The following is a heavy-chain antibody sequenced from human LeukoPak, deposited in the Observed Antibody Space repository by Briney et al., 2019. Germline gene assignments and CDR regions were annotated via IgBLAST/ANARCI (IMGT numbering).Heavy chain of an antibody. D-gene: IGHD4-17*01. Sequence: GGSLKLSCAASGFTFSGSAMHWVRQASGKGLEWVGRIRSKANSYATAYAASVKGRFTISRDDSKNTAYLQMNSLKTEDTAVYYCTRPTVTGDYWGQGTLVTVSS. V-gene: IGHV3-73*01. CDR1: GFTFSGSA. CDR3: TRPTVTGDY. J-gene: IGHJ4*02. CDR2: IRSKANSYAT.